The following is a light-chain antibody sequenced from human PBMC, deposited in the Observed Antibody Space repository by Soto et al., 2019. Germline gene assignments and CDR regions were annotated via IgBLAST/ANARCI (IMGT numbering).Light chain of an antibody. CDR3: ASWDDSLDGPV. J-gene: IGLJ2*01. CDR1: SSNIERNS. CDR2: SND. V-gene: IGLV1-44*01. Sequence: QSVLTQPPSASGPPGQRVTISCSGGSSNIERNSVEWYQQLPGTAPKLLIHSNDQRPSGVPDRFSGSKSVTSASLAITGFQSEDEADYYCASWDDSLDGPVFGGGTKLTVL.